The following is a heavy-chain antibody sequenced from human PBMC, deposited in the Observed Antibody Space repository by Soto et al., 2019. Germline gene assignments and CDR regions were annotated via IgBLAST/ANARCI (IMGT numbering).Heavy chain of an antibody. CDR2: ISSSSSTI. CDR1: GFTFSSYS. Sequence: GGSLRLSCAASGFTFSSYSINWVRQAPGKGLEWVSYISSSSSTIYYVDSVKGRFTISRDNAKNSLYLQMNSLRDEDTAVYYCARVEVYAYYYYGMDVWGQGTTVTVSS. J-gene: IGHJ6*02. V-gene: IGHV3-48*02. D-gene: IGHD2-8*01. CDR3: ARVEVYAYYYYGMDV.